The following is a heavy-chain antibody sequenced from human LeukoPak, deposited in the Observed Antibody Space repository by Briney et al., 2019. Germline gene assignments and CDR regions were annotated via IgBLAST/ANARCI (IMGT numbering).Heavy chain of an antibody. D-gene: IGHD3-22*01. CDR3: ARASHYDSSGLYFDY. CDR1: GGSIRGGGYY. CDR2: IYSSGST. V-gene: IGHV4-31*03. J-gene: IGHJ4*02. Sequence: SQTLSLTCTVPGGSIRGGGYYWSWIRQHPGMGLEWIGYIYSSGSTSYKPSLKSRVTISLDTSENQFSLKLTSMTAADTAVYYCARASHYDSSGLYFDYWGQGTLVTVSS.